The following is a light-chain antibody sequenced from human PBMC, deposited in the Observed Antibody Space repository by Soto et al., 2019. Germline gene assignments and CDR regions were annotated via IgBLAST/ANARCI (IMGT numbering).Light chain of an antibody. J-gene: IGLJ1*01. Sequence: QSSLTPPPPLSRAPGQSVALSCPGNNKDVGSYNRVSWYQQPPGTAPKLIIYEVSNRPSGVPDRFSGSKSGNTASLTISGLQAEDEADYYCTSFTSSTTYVFGTGTKVTVL. CDR1: NKDVGSYNR. CDR3: TSFTSSTTYV. V-gene: IGLV2-18*02. CDR2: EVS.